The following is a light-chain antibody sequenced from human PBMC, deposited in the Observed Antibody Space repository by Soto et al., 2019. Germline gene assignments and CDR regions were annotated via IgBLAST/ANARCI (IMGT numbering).Light chain of an antibody. CDR2: DVS. CDR1: SSDVGGYTY. CDR3: CSYAGRYTYV. Sequence: QSVLTQPRSASGSPGQSVSISCTGTSSDVGGYTYVSWYQQHPGKAPKVMIYDVSKRPSGVPDRFSGSKSGNTASLTISGLQSEDEADYYCCSYAGRYTYVFGNGTKVTVL. J-gene: IGLJ1*01. V-gene: IGLV2-11*01.